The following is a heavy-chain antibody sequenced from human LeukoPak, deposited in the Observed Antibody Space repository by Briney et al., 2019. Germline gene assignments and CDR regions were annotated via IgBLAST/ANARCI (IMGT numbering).Heavy chain of an antibody. V-gene: IGHV5-51*07. D-gene: IGHD6-13*01. Sequence: SLMISSKGSGYSFTSYCICWGHQMRGPRLELMGIIYPDGSDTRYSPSFQGKVTISADKSISTAYLQWSSLKSSDTAMYYCARPASGSSWYGFDYWGQGTLVTVPS. CDR3: ARPASGSSWYGFDY. CDR2: IYPDGSDT. CDR1: GYSFTSYC. J-gene: IGHJ4*02.